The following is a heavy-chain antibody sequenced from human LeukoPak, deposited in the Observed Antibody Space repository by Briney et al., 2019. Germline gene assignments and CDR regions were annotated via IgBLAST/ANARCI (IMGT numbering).Heavy chain of an antibody. CDR2: TYYRSKWYN. Sequence: SQTLSLTCAISGDSVSSAAWNWIRQSPSRGLEWLGRTYYRSKWYNDYAVSVRSRITINPDTSKNQFSLQLNSVTPEDTAVYYCARGGIGYCTSSSCYFDYWGQGTLVTVSS. V-gene: IGHV6-1*01. CDR3: ARGGIGYCTSSSCYFDY. D-gene: IGHD2-2*01. J-gene: IGHJ4*02. CDR1: GDSVSSAA.